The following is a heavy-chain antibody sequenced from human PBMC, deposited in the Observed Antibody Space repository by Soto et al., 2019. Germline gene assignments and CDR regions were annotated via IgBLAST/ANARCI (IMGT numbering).Heavy chain of an antibody. J-gene: IGHJ4*02. V-gene: IGHV1-69*01. CDR1: GGTFSSYA. Sequence: VQLVQSGAEVKKPGSSVKVSCKASGGTFSSYAISWVRQAPGQGLEWMGGIIPIFGTANYAQKFQGRVTITADESTSTAYMELSSLRSEDTAVYYCARGMDYYDSSGYYPLDYWGQGTLVTVSS. CDR3: ARGMDYYDSSGYYPLDY. D-gene: IGHD3-22*01. CDR2: IIPIFGTA.